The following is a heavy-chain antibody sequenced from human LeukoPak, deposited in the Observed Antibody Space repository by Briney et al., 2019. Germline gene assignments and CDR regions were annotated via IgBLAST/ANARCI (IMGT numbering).Heavy chain of an antibody. Sequence: SETLSLTCTVSGGSISSSSYYWGWIRQPPGKGLEWIGSIYYSGSTYYNPSLKSRVTISVDTSKNQFSLKLSSVTAADTAVYYCARHSSPLNYFDYWGQGTVVTVSS. CDR2: IYYSGST. J-gene: IGHJ4*02. D-gene: IGHD6-13*01. V-gene: IGHV4-39*01. CDR3: ARHSSPLNYFDY. CDR1: GGSISSSSYY.